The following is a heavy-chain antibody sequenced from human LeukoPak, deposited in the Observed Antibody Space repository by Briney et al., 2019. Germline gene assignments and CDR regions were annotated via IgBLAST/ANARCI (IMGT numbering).Heavy chain of an antibody. CDR1: GYTFTSYG. D-gene: IGHD2-15*01. Sequence: ASVKVSCKASGYTFTSYGISWVRQAPGQGLEWMGWISGYNGNTNYAQKLQGRVTMTTDTSTSTAYMELRSLRSDDTAVYYCARDHSSSFVVVVAAPSDYWGQGTLVTVSS. CDR3: ARDHSSSFVVVVAAPSDY. J-gene: IGHJ4*02. V-gene: IGHV1-18*01. CDR2: ISGYNGNT.